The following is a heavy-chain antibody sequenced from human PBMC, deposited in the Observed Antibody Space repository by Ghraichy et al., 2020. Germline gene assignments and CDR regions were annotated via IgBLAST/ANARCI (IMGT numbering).Heavy chain of an antibody. CDR1: GFTFSSYE. D-gene: IGHD2-2*01. Sequence: GGSLRLSCAASGFTFSSYEMNWVRQAPGKGLEWVSYISSSGSTIYYADSVKGRFTISRDNAKNSLYLQMNSLRAEDTAVYYCARVAAMWAPILYPAAPDYWGQGTLVTVSS. V-gene: IGHV3-48*03. CDR3: ARVAAMWAPILYPAAPDY. J-gene: IGHJ4*02. CDR2: ISSSGSTI.